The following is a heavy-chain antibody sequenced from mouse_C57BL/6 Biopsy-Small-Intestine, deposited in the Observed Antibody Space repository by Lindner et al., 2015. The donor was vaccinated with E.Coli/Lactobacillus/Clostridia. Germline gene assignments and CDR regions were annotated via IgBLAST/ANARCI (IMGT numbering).Heavy chain of an antibody. CDR3: ARHYYGSGRVYGMAV. CDR1: GYIFTSYG. V-gene: IGHV1-4*02. J-gene: IGHJ1*01. CDR2: ISGYNGNT. Sequence: SVKVSCKASGYIFTSYGISWVRQAPGQGLEWMGWISGYNGNTDYAQMFQDRVTMTTDTSTSTAYMELRSLSSDDTAVYYCARHYYGSGRVYGMAVWGQGTTVTVSS. D-gene: IGHD1-1*02.